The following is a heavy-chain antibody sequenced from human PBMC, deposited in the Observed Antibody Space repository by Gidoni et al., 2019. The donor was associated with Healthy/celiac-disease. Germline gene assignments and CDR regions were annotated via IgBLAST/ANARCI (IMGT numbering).Heavy chain of an antibody. Sequence: EVQLLQSGGGLVQPGGSLRLSCAASGFTFSSYGRCWVRQAHGQGLEGVSAISGSGGSTYYAESVKSRFTISRDNSKNTLYLQMNSLRAEDTAVYYCATSQAWWADYYYYGMDVWGHGTTVTVSS. D-gene: IGHD2-15*01. J-gene: IGHJ6*02. CDR3: ATSQAWWADYYYYGMDV. CDR1: GFTFSSYG. V-gene: IGHV3-23*01. CDR2: ISGSGGST.